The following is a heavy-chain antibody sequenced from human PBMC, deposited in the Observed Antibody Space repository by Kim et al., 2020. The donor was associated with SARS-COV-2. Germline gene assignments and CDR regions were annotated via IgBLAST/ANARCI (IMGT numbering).Heavy chain of an antibody. V-gene: IGHV4-59*08. CDR3: ARHGPAATLYYYYYMDV. Sequence: SETLSLTCTVSGGSISNYYWSWIRQPPGKGLEWIGYFSYSGGTNNNPSLTSRVTISVDTSKNQFSLKLSSVTAADTAVYYCARHGPAATLYYYYYMDVWGKGTTVTVSS. CDR2: FSYSGGT. J-gene: IGHJ6*03. D-gene: IGHD6-25*01. CDR1: GGSISNYY.